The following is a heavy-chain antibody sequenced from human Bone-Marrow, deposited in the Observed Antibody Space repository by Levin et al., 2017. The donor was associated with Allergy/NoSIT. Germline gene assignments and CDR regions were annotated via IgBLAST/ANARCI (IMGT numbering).Heavy chain of an antibody. CDR1: GFTVSGYY. CDR2: IYDAGRT. D-gene: IGHD3-10*01. Sequence: HPGGSLRLSCAASGFTVSGYYLSWVRQAPGKGLEWVSTIYDAGRTYYADSVKGRFTISRDNSKDTLSLQMNSLRADDTAVYYCARVRFPGYHGSGSYYNEYYFDSWGQGTLVTVSS. V-gene: IGHV3-53*01. J-gene: IGHJ4*02. CDR3: ARVRFPGYHGSGSYYNEYYFDS.